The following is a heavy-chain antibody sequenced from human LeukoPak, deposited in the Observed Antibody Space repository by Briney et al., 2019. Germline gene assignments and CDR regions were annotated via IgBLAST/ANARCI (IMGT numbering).Heavy chain of an antibody. D-gene: IGHD2-2*02. CDR1: GYTFTGYY. J-gene: IGHJ3*02. Sequence: ASVKVSCKASGYTFTGYYMHWVRQAPGQGLEWMGWLNPNSGGTNYAQKFQGRVTMTRDTSISTAYMELSRLRSDDTAVYYCARGGHCSSTSCYTADAFDIWGQGTMVAVSS. V-gene: IGHV1-2*02. CDR2: LNPNSGGT. CDR3: ARGGHCSSTSCYTADAFDI.